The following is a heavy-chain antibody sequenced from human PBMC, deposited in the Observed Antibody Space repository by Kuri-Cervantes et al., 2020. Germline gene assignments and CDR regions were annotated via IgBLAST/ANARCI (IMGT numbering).Heavy chain of an antibody. CDR3: ARERVPDY. D-gene: IGHD3-10*01. J-gene: IGHJ4*02. Sequence: GGSLRLSCAASGFTFSSYAMHWVRQAPGKGLEWVAVIWYDGSNKYYADSVKGRFTISRDNSKNTLYLQMNSLRVEGTAVYYCARERVPDYWGQGTLVTVSS. V-gene: IGHV3-33*08. CDR2: IWYDGSNK. CDR1: GFTFSSYA.